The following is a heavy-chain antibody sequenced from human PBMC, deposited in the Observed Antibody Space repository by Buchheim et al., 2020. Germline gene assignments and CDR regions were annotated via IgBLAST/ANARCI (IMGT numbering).Heavy chain of an antibody. CDR3: ARGRAIAAAGSFYYYYYMDV. Sequence: EVQLVESGGGLVQPGGSLRLSCAASGFTFSSYSMNWVRQAPGKGLEWVSYISSSSSTIYYADSVKGRFTISRDKPKNSLYLRMNSLRAEDTAVYYCARGRAIAAAGSFYYYYYMDVWGKGTT. J-gene: IGHJ6*03. D-gene: IGHD6-13*01. V-gene: IGHV3-48*01. CDR2: ISSSSSTI. CDR1: GFTFSSYS.